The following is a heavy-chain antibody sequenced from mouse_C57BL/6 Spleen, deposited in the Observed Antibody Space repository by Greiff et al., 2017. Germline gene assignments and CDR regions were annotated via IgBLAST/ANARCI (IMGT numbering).Heavy chain of an antibody. J-gene: IGHJ2*01. CDR2: ISSGGSYT. V-gene: IGHV5-6*01. Sequence: EVHLVESGGDLVKPGGSLKLSCAASGFTFSSYGMSWVRQTPDKRLEWVATISSGGSYTYYPDSVKGRFTISRDNAKNTLYLQMSSLKSEDTAMYYCARLYDYDAAYCDYWGQGTTLTVSS. D-gene: IGHD2-4*01. CDR1: GFTFSSYG. CDR3: ARLYDYDAAYCDY.